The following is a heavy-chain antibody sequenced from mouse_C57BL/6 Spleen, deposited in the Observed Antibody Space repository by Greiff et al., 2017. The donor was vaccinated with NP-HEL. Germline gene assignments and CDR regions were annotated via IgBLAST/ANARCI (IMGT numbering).Heavy chain of an antibody. D-gene: IGHD1-1*01. Sequence: EVKLQESGPGLVKPSQSLSLTCSVTGYSITSGYYWNWIRQFPGNKLEWMGYISYDGSNNYNPSLKNRISITRDTSKNQFFLKLNSVTTEDTATYYCARSTVVADWYFDVWGTGTTVTVSS. CDR3: ARSTVVADWYFDV. V-gene: IGHV3-6*01. CDR2: ISYDGSN. CDR1: GYSITSGYY. J-gene: IGHJ1*03.